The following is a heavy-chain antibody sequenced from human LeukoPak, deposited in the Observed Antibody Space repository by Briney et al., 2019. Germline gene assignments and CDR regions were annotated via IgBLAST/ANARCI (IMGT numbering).Heavy chain of an antibody. Sequence: GGSLRLSCAASGFTFSDYYMSWIRQAPGKRLEWVSYISRIGSTIYYADSVKGRFTISRDNAKNSLYLQMNSLRAEDTAVYYCARDYCSSTSCYTDYYYYGMDVWGQGTTVTVSS. CDR3: ARDYCSSTSCYTDYYYYGMDV. CDR1: GFTFSDYY. J-gene: IGHJ6*02. V-gene: IGHV3-11*01. CDR2: ISRIGSTI. D-gene: IGHD2-2*02.